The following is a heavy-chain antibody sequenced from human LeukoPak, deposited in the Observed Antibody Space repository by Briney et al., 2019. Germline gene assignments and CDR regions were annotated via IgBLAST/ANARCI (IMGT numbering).Heavy chain of an antibody. V-gene: IGHV4-59*01. Sequence: SETLSLTCTVSGGSTSSYYWSWIRQPPGKGLEWIGYIYYSGSTNYNPSLKSRVTISVDTSKNQFSLKLSSVTAADTAVYYCARGNRVVRGGGYYYGMDVWGQGTTVTVSS. CDR3: ARGNRVVRGGGYYYGMDV. CDR2: IYYSGST. J-gene: IGHJ6*02. CDR1: GGSTSSYY. D-gene: IGHD3-10*01.